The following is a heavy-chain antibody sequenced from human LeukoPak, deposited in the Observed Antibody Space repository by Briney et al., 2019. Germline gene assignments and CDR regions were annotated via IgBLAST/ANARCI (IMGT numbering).Heavy chain of an antibody. CDR1: GFTFSVYS. V-gene: IGHV3-21*01. Sequence: PGGSLRLSCAASGFTFSVYSMNWVRQAPGKGLEWVSSVSTTGYYMYYADSVKGRFSISRDNAKNSLYLQMNSLRAEDTAVYYCARGGDCGTTSCYYFDFWGQGTRVTVSS. J-gene: IGHJ4*02. D-gene: IGHD2-2*01. CDR3: ARGGDCGTTSCYYFDF. CDR2: VSTTGYYM.